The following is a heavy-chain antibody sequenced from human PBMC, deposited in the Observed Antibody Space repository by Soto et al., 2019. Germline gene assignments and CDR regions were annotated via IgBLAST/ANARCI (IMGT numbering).Heavy chain of an antibody. CDR3: ARGNDYGDSNPTL. V-gene: IGHV1-69*05. D-gene: IGHD4-17*01. J-gene: IGHJ4*02. Sequence: QVQLVQSGAEVKKPGSSVKVSCKASGGTFSSYAISWVRQAPGQGLEWMGGIIPIFGTANYAQKFQGRVTXTXDXXTSPDHMELSSLRSEDTAVYYCARGNDYGDSNPTLWGQGTLVTVSS. CDR2: IIPIFGTA. CDR1: GGTFSSYA.